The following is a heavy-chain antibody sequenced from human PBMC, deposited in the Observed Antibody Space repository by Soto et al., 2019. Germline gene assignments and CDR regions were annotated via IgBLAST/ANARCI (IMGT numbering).Heavy chain of an antibody. J-gene: IGHJ3*02. CDR2: INHSGST. Sequence: PSETLSLNCAVYGGSFSGYYWSWIRQPPGKGLEWIGEINHSGSTNYNPSLKSRVTISVDTSKNQFSLKLSSVTAADTAVYYCARRATVTTYAFDIWGQGTMVTVSS. D-gene: IGHD4-17*01. CDR1: GGSFSGYY. V-gene: IGHV4-34*01. CDR3: ARRATVTTYAFDI.